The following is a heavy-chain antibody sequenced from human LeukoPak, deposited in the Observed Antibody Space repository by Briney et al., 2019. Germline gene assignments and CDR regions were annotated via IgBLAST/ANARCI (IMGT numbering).Heavy chain of an antibody. CDR2: INHSGST. CDR1: GGSFSGYY. J-gene: IGHJ4*02. CDR3: ARGGGNSGFDY. Sequence: SETLSLTCAVYGGSFSGYYWSWIRQPPGKGLEWIGEINHSGSTNYNPSLKSRVTISVDTSKNQFPLKLSSVTAADTAVYYCARGGGNSGFDYWGQGTLVTVSS. D-gene: IGHD4-23*01. V-gene: IGHV4-34*01.